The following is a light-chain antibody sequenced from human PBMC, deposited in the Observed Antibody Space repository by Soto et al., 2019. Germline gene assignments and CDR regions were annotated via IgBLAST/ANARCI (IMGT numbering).Light chain of an antibody. CDR1: SSDIGGYNY. CDR3: SSYSSSSLSYV. V-gene: IGLV2-14*01. Sequence: QSALTQPASVSGSPGQSITISCTGTSSDIGGYNYVSWYQQHPGKAPKLMIYEVSNRPSGVSNHFSGSKSANTASLTISGLQAEDEADYYCSSYSSSSLSYVFGTGTKLTVL. CDR2: EVS. J-gene: IGLJ1*01.